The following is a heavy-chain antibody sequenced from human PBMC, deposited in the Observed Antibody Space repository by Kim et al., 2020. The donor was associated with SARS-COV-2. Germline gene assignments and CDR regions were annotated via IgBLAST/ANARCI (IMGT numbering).Heavy chain of an antibody. J-gene: IGHJ3*02. Sequence: ASVKVSCKASGYTFTSYAIHWVRQAPGQRLEWMGWINAGNGNTKYSQKFQGRVTITRDTSASTAYMELSSLRSEDTAVYYCARVISRVYDFDAFDIWGQGTMVTVSS. CDR2: INAGNGNT. CDR3: ARVISRVYDFDAFDI. D-gene: IGHD2-8*01. CDR1: GYTFTSYA. V-gene: IGHV1-3*01.